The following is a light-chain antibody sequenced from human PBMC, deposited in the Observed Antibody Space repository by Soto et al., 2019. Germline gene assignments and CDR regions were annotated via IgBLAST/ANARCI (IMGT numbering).Light chain of an antibody. CDR3: QQYYNRPRT. CDR2: GAS. J-gene: IGKJ1*01. Sequence: DIVLTQSPATLSVVPGERATLSCRASQSVSSNLAWYPHQPGQAPMLLTYGASTRATGIKARFTGGATGTEFTLTMNSLQAEDFAVYYCQQYYNRPRTFGQGTKVDI. V-gene: IGKV3-15*01. CDR1: QSVSSN.